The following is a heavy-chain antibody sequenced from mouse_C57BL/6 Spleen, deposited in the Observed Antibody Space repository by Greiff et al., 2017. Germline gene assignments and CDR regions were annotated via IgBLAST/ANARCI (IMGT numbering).Heavy chain of an antibody. Sequence: EVHLVESGGGLVQPGGSLSLSCAASGFTFTGYSMSWVRQPPGKALEWLGFIRDKANCYTTEYSASVRGRFTISRDNSQSILYLQMNALRGEDRATYYCVRSITGKGGFDNGAKATT. V-gene: IGHV7-3*01. J-gene: IGHJ2*01. CDR2: IRDKANCYTT. D-gene: IGHD4-1*01. CDR3: VRSITGKGGFDN. CDR1: GFTFTGYS.